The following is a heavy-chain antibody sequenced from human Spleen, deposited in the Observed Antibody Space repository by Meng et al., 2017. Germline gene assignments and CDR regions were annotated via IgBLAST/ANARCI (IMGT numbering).Heavy chain of an antibody. V-gene: IGHV3-23*01. D-gene: IGHD4-17*01. J-gene: IGHJ4*02. CDR3: ARDSAHYGDYGSPYYFDY. CDR1: GFTFSGYA. CDR2: ISGSGGAT. Sequence: GESLKISCAASGFTFSGYAMNWVRQAPGKGLEWVSGISGSGGATFYADSVKGRFTISRDNSKNTLFMQMNSLRAEDTAVYYCARDSAHYGDYGSPYYFDYWGQGTLVTVSS.